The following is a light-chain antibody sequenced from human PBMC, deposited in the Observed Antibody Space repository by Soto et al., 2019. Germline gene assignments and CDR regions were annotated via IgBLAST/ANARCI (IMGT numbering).Light chain of an antibody. J-gene: IGKJ1*01. CDR3: QQYGSSPGP. CDR1: QSVNSNY. Sequence: EIVLTQSPGTLSLSPGERATLSCRSSQSVNSNYLAWYQQKPGQAPRLLIYGASSRATGIPDRFSGSGSGTDFTLTISRLGPEVFEVYYCQQYGSSPGPFGLGTKVEIK. V-gene: IGKV3-20*01. CDR2: GAS.